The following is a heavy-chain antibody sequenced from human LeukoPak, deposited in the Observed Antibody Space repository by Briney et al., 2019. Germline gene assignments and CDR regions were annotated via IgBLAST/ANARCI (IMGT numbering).Heavy chain of an antibody. CDR1: GGSISSGDYY. J-gene: IGHJ4*02. D-gene: IGHD3-16*02. CDR2: IYYSGST. Sequence: PSETLSLTCTVSGGSISSGDYYWSWIRQPPGTGLEWIGYIYYSGSTYYNPSLKSRVTISVDTSKNQFSLKLSSVTAADTAVYYCAREYVWGSYRYTSFDYWGQGTLVTVSS. CDR3: AREYVWGSYRYTSFDY. V-gene: IGHV4-30-4*01.